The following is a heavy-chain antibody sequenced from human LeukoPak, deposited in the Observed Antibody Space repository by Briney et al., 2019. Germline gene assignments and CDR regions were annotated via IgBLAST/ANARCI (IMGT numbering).Heavy chain of an antibody. V-gene: IGHV3-9*01. J-gene: IGHJ6*02. CDR1: SSGDYY. Sequence: SSGDYYWSWIRQPPGKGLEWVSGISWNSGSIGYADSVKGRFTISRDNAKNSLYLQMNSLRAEDTALYYCAEDLGAAADFNGMDVWGQGTTVTVSS. CDR3: AEDLGAAADFNGMDV. D-gene: IGHD6-13*01. CDR2: ISWNSGSI.